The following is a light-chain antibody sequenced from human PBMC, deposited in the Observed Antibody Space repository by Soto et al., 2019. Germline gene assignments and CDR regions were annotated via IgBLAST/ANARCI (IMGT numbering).Light chain of an antibody. CDR1: QSVSSTY. V-gene: IGKV3-20*01. Sequence: EIVLTQSPGTLSLSPGEGATLSCRASQSVSSTYLAWYQQKAGQAPRLLIYGASSRATGIPDRFSGSGSGTDFTLTISRLEPEDFAVYFCQQYGRSPTFGGGAKVDIK. J-gene: IGKJ4*01. CDR2: GAS. CDR3: QQYGRSPT.